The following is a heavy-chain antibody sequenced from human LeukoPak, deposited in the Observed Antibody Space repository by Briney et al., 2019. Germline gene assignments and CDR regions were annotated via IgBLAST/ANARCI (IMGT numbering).Heavy chain of an antibody. CDR3: ARGSPTDNYFDY. J-gene: IGHJ4*02. CDR2: ISSSSSYI. CDR1: GFTFSSYS. Sequence: PGGSLRLSCAASGFTFSSYSMNWVRQAPGKGLEWVSSISSSSSYIYYADSVKSRFTISRDNAKNSLYLQMNSLRAEDTAVYYCARGSPTDNYFDYWGQGTLVTVSS. D-gene: IGHD2/OR15-2a*01. V-gene: IGHV3-21*01.